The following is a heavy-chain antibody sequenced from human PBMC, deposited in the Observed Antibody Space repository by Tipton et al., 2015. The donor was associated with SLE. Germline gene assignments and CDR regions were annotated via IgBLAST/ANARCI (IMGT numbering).Heavy chain of an antibody. CDR2: ISYDGSNK. V-gene: IGHV3-30-3*01. Sequence: SLRLSCAASGFTFSSYAMHWVRQAPGKGLEWVAVISYDGSNKYYADSVKGRFTISRDNSKNTLYLQMNSLRAEDTAVYYCASPPDYGGGYWGQGTLVTVSS. D-gene: IGHD4-17*01. CDR3: ASPPDYGGGY. J-gene: IGHJ4*02. CDR1: GFTFSSYA.